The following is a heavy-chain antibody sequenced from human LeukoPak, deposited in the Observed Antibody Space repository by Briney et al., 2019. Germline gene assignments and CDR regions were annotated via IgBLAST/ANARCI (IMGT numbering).Heavy chain of an antibody. Sequence: GESLKISCKASGYTFTSYGISWVRQAPGQGLEWMGWISAYNGNTNYAQKLQGRVTMTTDTSTSTAYMELRSLRSDDTAVYYCARDVSWIAAAPDAFDIWGQGTMVTVSS. CDR2: ISAYNGNT. CDR1: GYTFTSYG. CDR3: ARDVSWIAAAPDAFDI. V-gene: IGHV1-18*01. D-gene: IGHD6-13*01. J-gene: IGHJ3*02.